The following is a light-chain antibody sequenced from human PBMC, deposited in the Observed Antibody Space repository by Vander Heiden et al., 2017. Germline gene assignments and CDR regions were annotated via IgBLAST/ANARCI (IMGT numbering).Light chain of an antibody. Sequence: DIQMTQSPSTLSASVGDRVTITCRASQKPGKAPKLLIYKASSLESGVPSRFSGSGSGTEFTLTISSLQPDDFATYYCQQYNSWTFGQGTKVEIK. CDR1: Q. CDR3: QQYNSWT. J-gene: IGKJ1*01. V-gene: IGKV1-5*03. CDR2: KAS.